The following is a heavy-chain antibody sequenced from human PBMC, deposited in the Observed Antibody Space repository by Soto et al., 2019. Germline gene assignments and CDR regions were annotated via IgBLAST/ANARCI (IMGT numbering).Heavy chain of an antibody. CDR1: GFSLSTGGGA. Sequence: QITLKESGPPLVKPTETLTLTCTSSGFSLSTGGGAVGWIRQPPGKALEWLALIYANGNEVYSSYMRNRPTITKDTCKQPVDVKMHNMDPVDTATYYCAHGRCVASRSWFDPWGQGTLVIV. D-gene: IGHD2-15*01. CDR3: AHGRCVASRSWFDP. J-gene: IGHJ5*02. V-gene: IGHV2-5*01. CDR2: IYANGNE.